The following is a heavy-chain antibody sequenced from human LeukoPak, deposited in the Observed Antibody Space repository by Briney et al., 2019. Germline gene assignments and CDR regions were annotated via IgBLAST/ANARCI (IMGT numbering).Heavy chain of an antibody. J-gene: IGHJ6*03. D-gene: IGHD6-19*01. CDR1: GFTFSDYY. V-gene: IGHV3-11*04. CDR3: ARDGEYSSGWYGYYYYYYMDV. CDR2: ISSSGSTI. Sequence: GGSLRLSCAASGFTFSDYYMSWIRPAPGKGLEWVSYISSSGSTIYYADSVKGRFTISRDNAKNSLYLQMNSLRAEDTAVYYCARDGEYSSGWYGYYYYYYMDVWGKGTTVTVSS.